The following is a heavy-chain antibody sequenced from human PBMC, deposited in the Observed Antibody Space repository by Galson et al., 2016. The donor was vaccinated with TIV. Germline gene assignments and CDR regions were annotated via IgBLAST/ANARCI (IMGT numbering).Heavy chain of an antibody. CDR3: AKGELESCSSVTSYPFDY. D-gene: IGHD1-1*01. J-gene: IGHJ4*02. Sequence: SLRLSCAASGFTFSSYAMSWVRRTPGKGLEWVSTFSGSPATTYYAESVRGRFTISRDNSKNTLYLQMNSLIAEDKAIYYFAKGELESCSSVTSYPFDYWGRGTLVTVSS. CDR2: FSGSPATT. CDR1: GFTFSSYA. V-gene: IGHV3-23*01.